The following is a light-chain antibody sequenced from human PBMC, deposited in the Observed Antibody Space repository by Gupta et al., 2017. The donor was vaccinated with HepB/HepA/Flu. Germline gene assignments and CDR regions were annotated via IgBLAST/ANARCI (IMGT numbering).Light chain of an antibody. J-gene: IGKJ5*01. V-gene: IGKV3-20*01. CDR3: QQYCTSRL. CDR2: AAS. CDR1: QSVRNNY. Sequence: EIVLTQFPCTLSLSPGERATLSCRASQSVRNNYLAWYQQKPGQAPRLIIYAASSRAMGITDWFGGGGEGKDFIQTSSRLENEACAGYYVQQYCTSRLFGQGTRLEIK.